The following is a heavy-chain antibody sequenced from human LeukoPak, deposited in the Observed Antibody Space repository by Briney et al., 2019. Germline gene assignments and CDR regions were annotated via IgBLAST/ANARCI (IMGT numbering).Heavy chain of an antibody. CDR1: GGSLSSSSYW. V-gene: IGHV4-39*01. Sequence: SETLSLTCSVSGGSLSSSSYWWGWIRQTPGKGLEWIASIYYTGSTYYNPSLKSRVTISVDTSKNQFSLKLSSVTAADTAVYYCAGPREYSTSSRDAFDIWGQGTMVTVSS. D-gene: IGHD6-6*01. CDR2: IYYTGST. J-gene: IGHJ3*02. CDR3: AGPREYSTSSRDAFDI.